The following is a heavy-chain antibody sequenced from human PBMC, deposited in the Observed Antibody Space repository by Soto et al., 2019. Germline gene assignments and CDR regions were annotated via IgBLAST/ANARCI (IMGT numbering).Heavy chain of an antibody. V-gene: IGHV5-51*01. CDR2: IYPGDSDT. CDR1: GYSFTSYC. Sequence: GESLKISCKGSGYSFTSYCIAWVRQMPGKGLEWMGIIYPGDSDTRYSPSFQGQVTISADKSISTAYQQWSSLKASDTAMYYCARPRIVGALDAFDIWGQGTTVTVSS. D-gene: IGHD1-26*01. CDR3: ARPRIVGALDAFDI. J-gene: IGHJ3*02.